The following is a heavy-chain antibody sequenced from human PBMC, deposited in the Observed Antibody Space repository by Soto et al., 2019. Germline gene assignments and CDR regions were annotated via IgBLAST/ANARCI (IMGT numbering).Heavy chain of an antibody. V-gene: IGHV1-3*01. CDR3: ARGVENIVVVLDVFGYYGMDV. CDR1: GYSFTSYA. Sequence: ASVKVSCKASGYSFTSYAIYWVRQAPGQRLEWMGWINAGNGNTKYSQRLQGRVTFTGDTSASTAHMELSSLRSEDTAVYFCARGVENIVVVLDVFGYYGMDVWGQGTTVTVSS. D-gene: IGHD2-2*01. CDR2: INAGNGNT. J-gene: IGHJ6*02.